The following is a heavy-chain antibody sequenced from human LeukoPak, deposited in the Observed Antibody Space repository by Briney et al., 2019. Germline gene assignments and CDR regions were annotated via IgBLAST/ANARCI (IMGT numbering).Heavy chain of an antibody. CDR3: ARPRGAAAGFKNWYFDL. CDR2: IYYSGST. J-gene: IGHJ2*01. V-gene: IGHV4-39*07. Sequence: SETLSLTCTVSGGSISSSSYYWGWIRQPPGKGLEWIGSIYYSGSTYYNPSLKSRVTISVDTSKNQFSLKLSSVTAADTAVYYCARPRGAAAGFKNWYFDLWGRGTLATVSS. D-gene: IGHD6-13*01. CDR1: GGSISSSSYY.